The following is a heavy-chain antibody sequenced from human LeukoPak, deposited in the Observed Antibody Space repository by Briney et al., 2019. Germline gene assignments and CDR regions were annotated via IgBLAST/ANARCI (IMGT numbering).Heavy chain of an antibody. CDR1: GFTFSGSA. Sequence: GGSLRLSCAASGFTFSGSAMHWVRQASGTGLEWVGRVGANGNSYATIYAASVKGRFTVSRDDSKNTAYLQMNSLKTEDTAVYYCTWSPGFAPWGQGTLVTVSS. CDR3: TWSPGFAP. V-gene: IGHV3-73*01. J-gene: IGHJ5*02. CDR2: VGANGNSYAT.